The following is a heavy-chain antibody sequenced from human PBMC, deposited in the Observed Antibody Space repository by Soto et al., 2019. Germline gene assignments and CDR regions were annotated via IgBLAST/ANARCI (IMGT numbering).Heavy chain of an antibody. V-gene: IGHV1-18*01. CDR3: GRDSSSSAYYYGMDV. D-gene: IGHD6-6*01. J-gene: IGHJ6*02. CDR2: VSGYSGHS. CDR1: NETLTTYG. Sequence: QVHLVQSGAEVKKPGASVKVSCKASNETLTTYGISWVRQAPGQGLEWMGGVSGYSGHSSSAQEFQDRVIMTTDTSTDKAYMERMSLTSDDSSVYFCGRDSSSSAYYYGMDVWGQGTMVTVSS.